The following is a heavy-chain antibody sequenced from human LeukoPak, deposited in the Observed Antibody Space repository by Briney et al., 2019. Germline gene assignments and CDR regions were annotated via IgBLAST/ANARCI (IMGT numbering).Heavy chain of an antibody. CDR3: AKASSSSYYYGMDV. D-gene: IGHD6-13*01. V-gene: IGHV3-23*01. CDR1: GFTFSSYA. CDR2: ISGSGGST. J-gene: IGHJ6*02. Sequence: PGGSLRLSCAASGFTFSSYAMSWVRQAPGKGLEWVSAISGSGGSTYYADPVKGRFTISRDNSKNTLYLQMNSLRAEDTAVYYCAKASSSSYYYGMDVWGQGTTATVSS.